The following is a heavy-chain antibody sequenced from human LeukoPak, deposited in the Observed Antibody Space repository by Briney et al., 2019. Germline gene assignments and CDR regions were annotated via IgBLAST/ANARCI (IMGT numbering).Heavy chain of an antibody. V-gene: IGHV3-30*18. Sequence: PGRSLRLSCAASGFTFSSYGMHWVRQAPGKGLEWVAVISYDGSNKYYADSVKGRFTISRDNAKNSLYLQMNSLRAEDTALYYCANVLDCWGQGTLVTVSS. CDR1: GFTFSSYG. CDR3: ANVLDC. J-gene: IGHJ4*02. CDR2: ISYDGSNK.